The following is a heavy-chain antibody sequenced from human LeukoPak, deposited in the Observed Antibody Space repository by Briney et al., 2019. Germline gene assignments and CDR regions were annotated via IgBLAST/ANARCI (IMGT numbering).Heavy chain of an antibody. J-gene: IGHJ3*02. V-gene: IGHV4-59*01. CDR2: MYYTGIT. D-gene: IGHD7-27*01. Sequence: PSETLSLTCTVSGDSISRYYWSWIRQPPGKGLEWIGYMYYTGITNYNPSLKRRVTVSLDTSKNQFSLKLSSVTAADTAVYYCAAHLGIGDAFDIWGQGTMVAVSS. CDR3: AAHLGIGDAFDI. CDR1: GDSISRYY.